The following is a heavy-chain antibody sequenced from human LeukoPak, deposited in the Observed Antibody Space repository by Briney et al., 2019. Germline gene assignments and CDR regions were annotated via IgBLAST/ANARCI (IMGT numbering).Heavy chain of an antibody. CDR3: ARQNIVVVPSAKASYYYYMDV. D-gene: IGHD2-2*01. CDR2: IYPGDSDT. CDR1: GYRFTSYW. J-gene: IGHJ6*03. Sequence: GASLKISCQGSGYRFTSYWIGWVRQMPGKGLEWMGIIYPGDSDTRYSPSFQGQVTISAAKSISTPYLQWSSLKASDTAMYYCARQNIVVVPSAKASYYYYMDVWGKGTTVTISS. V-gene: IGHV5-51*01.